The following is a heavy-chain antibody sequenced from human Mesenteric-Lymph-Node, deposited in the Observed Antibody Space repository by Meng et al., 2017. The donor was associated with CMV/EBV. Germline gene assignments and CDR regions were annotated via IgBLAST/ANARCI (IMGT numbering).Heavy chain of an antibody. CDR2: IQYGGSPR. V-gene: IGHV3-30*02. J-gene: IGHJ4*02. CDR3: AKDPELGY. D-gene: IGHD3-10*01. CDR1: GFTFSTSG. Sequence: GESLKISCAASGFTFSTSGMHWVRQSPGKGLEWVSFIQYGGSPRFYADTVTGRFTISRDDSRNTLFLQMNSLTTEDTAVYYCAKDPELGYWGQGTLVTVSS.